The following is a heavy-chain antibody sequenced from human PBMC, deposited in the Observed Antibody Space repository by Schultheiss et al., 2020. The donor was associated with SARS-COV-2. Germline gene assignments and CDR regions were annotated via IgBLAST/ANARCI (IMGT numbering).Heavy chain of an antibody. D-gene: IGHD6-19*01. CDR2: INPNSGGT. CDR1: GYTFTGYY. J-gene: IGHJ4*02. V-gene: IGHV1-2*02. Sequence: ASVKVSCKASGYTFTGYYMHWVRQAPGQGLEWMGWINPNSGGTNYAQKFQGRVTMTRDTSISTAYMELSRLRSDDTAVYYCARDRLGSGWYPVDYFDYWGQGTLVTVSS. CDR3: ARDRLGSGWYPVDYFDY.